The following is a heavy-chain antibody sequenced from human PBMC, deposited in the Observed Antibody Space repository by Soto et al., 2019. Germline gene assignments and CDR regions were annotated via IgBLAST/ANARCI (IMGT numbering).Heavy chain of an antibody. CDR2: IDPSDSYT. Sequence: PGESLKISCKGSGYSFTSYWISWVRQMPGKGLEWMGRIDPSDSYTNYSPSFQGHVTISADKSISTAYLQWSSLKASDTAMYYCARRGGYYDILTGYSYYFDYWGQGTLVTVSS. V-gene: IGHV5-10-1*01. CDR3: ARRGGYYDILTGYSYYFDY. CDR1: GYSFTSYW. J-gene: IGHJ4*02. D-gene: IGHD3-9*01.